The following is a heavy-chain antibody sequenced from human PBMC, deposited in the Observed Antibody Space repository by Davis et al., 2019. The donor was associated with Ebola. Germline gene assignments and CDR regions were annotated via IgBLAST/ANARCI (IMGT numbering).Heavy chain of an antibody. D-gene: IGHD3-9*01. J-gene: IGHJ4*02. CDR2: IYHSGST. V-gene: IGHV4-38-2*02. CDR3: ARYFDWLGFDY. Sequence: SETLSLTCTVSGYSISSGYYWGWIRQPPGKGLEWIGSIYHSGSTYYNPSLKSRVTISVDKSENHFSLKLSSVTAADTAVYYCARYFDWLGFDYWGQGTLVTVSS. CDR1: GYSISSGYY.